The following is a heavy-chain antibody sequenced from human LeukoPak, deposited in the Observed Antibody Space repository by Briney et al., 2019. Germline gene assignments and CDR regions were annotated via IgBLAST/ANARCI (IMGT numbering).Heavy chain of an antibody. CDR1: DGSISSSSYY. J-gene: IGHJ6*03. V-gene: IGHV4-39*07. D-gene: IGHD2-15*01. Sequence: SETLSLTCTVSDGSISSSSYYWGWIRQPPGKGLEWIGSIYYGSVFYSVSTYYNPSLKSRVTMSGDTSKNQFSLKLSSVTAAGTAAYYCARLGYCSGGSCYYYYYMDVWGKGTTVTISS. CDR3: ARLGYCSGGSCYYYYYMDV. CDR2: IYYGSVFYSVST.